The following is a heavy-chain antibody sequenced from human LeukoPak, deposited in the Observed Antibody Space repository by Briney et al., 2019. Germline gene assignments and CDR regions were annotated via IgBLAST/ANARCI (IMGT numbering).Heavy chain of an antibody. CDR2: INHSGST. Sequence: SETLSLTCAVYGGSFSGYYWSWIRQPPGKGLEWIGEINHSGSTNYNPSLKSRVTISVDTSKNQFSLKVSSVTAADTAVYYCASRDTAMVMALDAFDIWGQGTMVTVSS. J-gene: IGHJ3*02. D-gene: IGHD5-18*01. V-gene: IGHV4-34*01. CDR1: GGSFSGYY. CDR3: ASRDTAMVMALDAFDI.